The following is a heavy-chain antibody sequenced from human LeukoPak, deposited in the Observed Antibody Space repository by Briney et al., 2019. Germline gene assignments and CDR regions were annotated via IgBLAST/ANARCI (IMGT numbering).Heavy chain of an antibody. V-gene: IGHV3-23*01. CDR3: AKDSTVTTEESFY. CDR2: ISGSGPTT. Sequence: GGSLRLSCAASGFXLKNYMISWVRQAPGKGPEWLSYISGSGPTTDYADSVKGRFTISRDNSKNTLYLQMNSLRAEDTAVYYCAKDSTVTTEESFYWGQGTLVTVSS. CDR1: GFXLKNYM. D-gene: IGHD4-17*01. J-gene: IGHJ4*02.